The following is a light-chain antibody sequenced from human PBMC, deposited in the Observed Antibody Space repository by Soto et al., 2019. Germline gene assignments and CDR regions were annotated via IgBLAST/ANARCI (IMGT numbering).Light chain of an antibody. CDR2: GAS. Sequence: DIVLTQSPGTLSLSPGERAALSCRASQSVSSSYLAWYQQKPGQAPRLLIYGASSRATGIPDRFSGSGSGTDFTLTISSLQPDDFGTYYRQEYNSYTGTFGPGTKVDIK. CDR1: QSVSSSY. V-gene: IGKV3-20*01. J-gene: IGKJ1*01. CDR3: QEYNSYTGT.